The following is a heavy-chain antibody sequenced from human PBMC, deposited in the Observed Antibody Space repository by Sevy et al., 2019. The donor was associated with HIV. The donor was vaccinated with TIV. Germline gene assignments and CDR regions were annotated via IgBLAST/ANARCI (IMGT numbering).Heavy chain of an antibody. D-gene: IGHD6-19*01. CDR2: IYCSGST. CDR1: GDSITRSAYY. Sequence: SETLSLSCTVSGDSITRSAYYWAWIRPAPGKDLVWIVSIYCSGSTYHNACIIGRLNMAEDTSKSRFSLTQETVTASDTTVYYYARRSAGRWLDVYYFDSWGQGTLVTVSS. V-gene: IGHV4-39*01. J-gene: IGHJ4*02. CDR3: ARRSAGRWLDVYYFDS.